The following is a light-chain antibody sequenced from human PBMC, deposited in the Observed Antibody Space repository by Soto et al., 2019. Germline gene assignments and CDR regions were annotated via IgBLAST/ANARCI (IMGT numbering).Light chain of an antibody. CDR2: DVS. Sequence: QSALTQPPSASGSPGQSVTISCTGTSSDVGTYNYVSWYQQHPGKAPKLMIYDVSKRPSVVPDRFSGSKSGNTASLTVSGLQAEDEADYYCISYAGSSIWVFGGGTKLTVL. CDR1: SSDVGTYNY. CDR3: ISYAGSSIWV. V-gene: IGLV2-8*01. J-gene: IGLJ3*02.